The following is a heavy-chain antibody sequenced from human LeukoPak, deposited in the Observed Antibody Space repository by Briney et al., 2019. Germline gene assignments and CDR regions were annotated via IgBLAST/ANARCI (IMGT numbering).Heavy chain of an antibody. J-gene: IGHJ4*02. CDR3: ARGGYMECYDILTV. D-gene: IGHD3-9*01. V-gene: IGHV3-48*03. CDR2: ISSSGSTI. Sequence: GGSLRLSCAASGFTFSSYEMNWVRQAPGKGLEWVSYISSSGSTIYYADSVKGRFTISRDNAKNSLYLQMNSLRAEDTAVYYCARGGYMECYDILTVWGQGTLVTVSS. CDR1: GFTFSSYE.